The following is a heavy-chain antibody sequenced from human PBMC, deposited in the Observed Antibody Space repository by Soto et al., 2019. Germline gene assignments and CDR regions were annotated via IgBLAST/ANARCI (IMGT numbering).Heavy chain of an antibody. V-gene: IGHV4-30-4*01. J-gene: IGHJ5*02. D-gene: IGHD4-17*01. CDR3: ARETYGDYVGYFDP. CDR2: IFDSGTT. Sequence: SETLSLTCTVSGGSITSDYSCWSWIRQPPGEGLEWIGHIFDSGTTYTNPSLRSRVAISLDTSKNHFSLTLRSVTAADTAVYYCARETYGDYVGYFDPWGQGIQVTVSS. CDR1: GGSITSDYSC.